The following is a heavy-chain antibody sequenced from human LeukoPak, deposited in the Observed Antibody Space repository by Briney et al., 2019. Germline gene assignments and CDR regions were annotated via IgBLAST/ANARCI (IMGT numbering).Heavy chain of an antibody. Sequence: PGGSLRLSCAASGFTFSIYAMSWVRQAPGKGLQWVSSITSRGESTWYVDSVKGRFTITRDNSENTLYLQMHSLRAEDTAVYYCARDRPNYYGSDGHYYRRDGDYWGRGTLVSVPS. CDR2: ITSRGEST. V-gene: IGHV3-23*01. J-gene: IGHJ4*02. CDR1: GFTFSIYA. D-gene: IGHD3-22*01. CDR3: ARDRPNYYGSDGHYYRRDGDY.